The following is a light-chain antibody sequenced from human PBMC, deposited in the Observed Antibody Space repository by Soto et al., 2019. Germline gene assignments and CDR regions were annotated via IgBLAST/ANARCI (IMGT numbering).Light chain of an antibody. CDR2: AAS. CDR1: QGISNY. V-gene: IGKV1-27*01. CDR3: QNYNSAPYT. J-gene: IGKJ2*01. Sequence: DIQMTQSPSSLSASVGDRVTITCRASQGISNYLDWYQQKPGKVPKLLIYAASTLQSGVPSRFSGSGSGTDFTLTISSLQPEDVATYYCQNYNSAPYTFGQGPRLEIK.